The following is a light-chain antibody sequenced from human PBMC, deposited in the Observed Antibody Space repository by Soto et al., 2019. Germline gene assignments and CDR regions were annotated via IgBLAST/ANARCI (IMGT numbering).Light chain of an antibody. CDR3: QSYDSSLRVYV. CDR2: GNS. Sequence: QSVLTQPPSVSGAPGQRVTISCTGSSSNIGADYDVHWYQQLPGTAPKLLIYGNSDRPSGVPDRFSGSKSGTSASLAITGLQAEDEADYYCQSYDSSLRVYVFGTGTKLTVL. CDR1: SSNIGADYD. V-gene: IGLV1-40*01. J-gene: IGLJ1*01.